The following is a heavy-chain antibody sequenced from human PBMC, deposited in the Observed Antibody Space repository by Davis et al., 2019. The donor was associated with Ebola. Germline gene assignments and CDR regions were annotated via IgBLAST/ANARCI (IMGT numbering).Heavy chain of an antibody. CDR1: GYTFTSHG. CDR3: ARAQFPTTSDH. D-gene: IGHD1-1*01. CDR2: ISAYNGNT. V-gene: IGHV1-18*01. J-gene: IGHJ4*02. Sequence: ASVKVSCKASGYTFTSHGISWVRQAPGQGLEWMGWISAYNGNTNYAQKFQGRVTMTTDTSTSTAYMEVGILRSDDTAVYYCARAQFPTTSDHWGQGTLVTVSS.